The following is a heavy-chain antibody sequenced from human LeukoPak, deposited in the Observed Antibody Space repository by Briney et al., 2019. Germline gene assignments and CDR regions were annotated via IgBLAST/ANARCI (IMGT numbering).Heavy chain of an antibody. CDR1: GFTFDDYA. CDR3: AKDMGGGRLVRFYFDY. D-gene: IGHD6-19*01. V-gene: IGHV3-9*01. J-gene: IGHJ4*02. Sequence: GRSLRLSCAASGFTFDDYAMHWVRQAPGKGLEWVSGISWNSGSIGYADSVKGRFTISRDNAKNSLYLQMNSLRAEDTALYYCAKDMGGGRLVRFYFDYWGQVTLVTVSS. CDR2: ISWNSGSI.